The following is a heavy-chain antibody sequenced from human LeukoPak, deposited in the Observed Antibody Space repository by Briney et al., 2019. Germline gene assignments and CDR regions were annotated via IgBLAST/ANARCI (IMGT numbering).Heavy chain of an antibody. Sequence: PGRSLGLSCAASGFTFDDYAMHWVRQAPGKGLEWVSGISWNSGSIGYADSVKGRFTISRDNAKNSLYLQMNSLRAEDTALYYCAKDVYSSSWYGPNYFDYWGQGTLVTVSS. J-gene: IGHJ4*02. CDR2: ISWNSGSI. D-gene: IGHD6-13*01. CDR3: AKDVYSSSWYGPNYFDY. CDR1: GFTFDDYA. V-gene: IGHV3-9*01.